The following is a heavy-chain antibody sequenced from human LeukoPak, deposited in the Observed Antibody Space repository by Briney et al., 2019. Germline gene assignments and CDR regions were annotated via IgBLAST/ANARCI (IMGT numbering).Heavy chain of an antibody. Sequence: SVKVSCKASGGTFSSYAISWVRQAPGQGLEWMGRIIPILGIANYAQKFQGRVTITADKSTSTAYMELSSLRSEDTAVYYCARDPPYYYGSGSYYALYGMDVWGQGTTVTVSS. CDR3: ARDPPYYYGSGSYYALYGMDV. J-gene: IGHJ6*02. D-gene: IGHD3-10*01. CDR1: GGTFSSYA. V-gene: IGHV1-69*04. CDR2: IIPILGIA.